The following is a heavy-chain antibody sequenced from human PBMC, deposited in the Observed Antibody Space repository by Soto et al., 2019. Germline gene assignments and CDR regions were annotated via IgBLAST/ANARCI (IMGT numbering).Heavy chain of an antibody. Sequence: PGGSLRLSSAASGFTFSSYGMHWVRQAPGKGLEWVAVIWYDGSNKHYADSVRGRFTISRDNSKNTLYLQMNSLRAEDTAVYYCASSFVVVPVATFDYRGQGTLVTV. CDR3: ASSFVVVPVATFDY. J-gene: IGHJ4*02. V-gene: IGHV3-33*01. CDR2: IWYDGSNK. CDR1: GFTFSSYG. D-gene: IGHD2-2*01.